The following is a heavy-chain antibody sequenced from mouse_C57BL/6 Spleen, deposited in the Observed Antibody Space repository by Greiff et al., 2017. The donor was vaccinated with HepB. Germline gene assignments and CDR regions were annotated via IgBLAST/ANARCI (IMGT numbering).Heavy chain of an antibody. Sequence: QVQLKQSGAELVKPGASVKISCKASGYAFSSYWMNWVKQRPGKGLEWIGQIYPGDGDTNYNGKFKGKATLTAAKSSSTAYMQLSSLTSEDSAVYFCARRDYYDYSWFAYWGQGTLVTVSA. CDR1: GYAFSSYW. CDR2: IYPGDGDT. CDR3: ARRDYYDYSWFAY. V-gene: IGHV1-80*01. J-gene: IGHJ3*01. D-gene: IGHD2-4*01.